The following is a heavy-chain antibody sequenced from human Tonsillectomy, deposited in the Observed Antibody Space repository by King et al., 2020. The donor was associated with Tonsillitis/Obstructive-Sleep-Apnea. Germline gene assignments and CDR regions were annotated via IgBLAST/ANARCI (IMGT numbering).Heavy chain of an antibody. D-gene: IGHD6-19*01. CDR2: ISGSNGGT. CDR3: AKDFAAVTGDPGS. J-gene: IGHJ5*02. CDR1: GFTFSTYA. Sequence: VQLVESGGGLVQPGGSLRLSCVASGFTFSTYAMTWVRQDPGKGPVWVSGISGSNGGTYYADSVKGRFTISRDNSKNTLYLQMNSLRADDTALYYCAKDFAAVTGDPGSWGQGTLVTVSS. V-gene: IGHV3-23*04.